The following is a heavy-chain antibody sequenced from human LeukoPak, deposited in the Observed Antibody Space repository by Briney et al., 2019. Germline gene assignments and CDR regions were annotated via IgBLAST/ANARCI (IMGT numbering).Heavy chain of an antibody. Sequence: GESLKISCKGSGYSFTSYWIGWVRQMPGKGLEWMGIIYPGDSDTRYSPSFQSQVTISADKSISTAYLQWSSLKASDTAMYYCARPKYYYDSSGYLSGDAFDIWGQGTMVTVSS. CDR2: IYPGDSDT. CDR3: ARPKYYYDSSGYLSGDAFDI. J-gene: IGHJ3*02. D-gene: IGHD3-22*01. V-gene: IGHV5-51*01. CDR1: GYSFTSYW.